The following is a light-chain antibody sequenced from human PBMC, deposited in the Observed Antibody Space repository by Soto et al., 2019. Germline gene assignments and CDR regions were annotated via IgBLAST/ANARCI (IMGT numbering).Light chain of an antibody. CDR2: DVS. J-gene: IGKJ4*01. V-gene: IGKV1-5*01. Sequence: DIQMTQSPSTLSASVGDRVTITCRASQTLRTWLAWYQQKPGKAPKLLIYDVSILQRGVPSRFSGSGSGTEFTRTISSLQPDDFATYYCQQYNGYPLTFGGGNKVEFK. CDR3: QQYNGYPLT. CDR1: QTLRTW.